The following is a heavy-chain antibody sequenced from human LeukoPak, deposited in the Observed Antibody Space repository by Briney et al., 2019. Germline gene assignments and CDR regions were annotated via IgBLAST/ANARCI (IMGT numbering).Heavy chain of an antibody. CDR2: IIPIFGTA. V-gene: IGHV1-69*01. D-gene: IGHD2-21*01. J-gene: IGHJ6*03. CDR1: VCTFSSYA. CDR3: ARGRTQRGAAYCPYHYYYMYF. Sequence: SVTVSFKGSVCTFSSYAINWVRQAPGQGLEWVGGIIPIFGTANYAQKFQGRVSITADESTRTAYMKLSSLRSKDTAVYHSARGRTQRGAAYCPYHYYYMYFCGKGTT.